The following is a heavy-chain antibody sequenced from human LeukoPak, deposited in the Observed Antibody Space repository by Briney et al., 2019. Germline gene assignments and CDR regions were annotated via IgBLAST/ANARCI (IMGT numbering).Heavy chain of an antibody. V-gene: IGHV3-21*01. Sequence: GGSLRLSCAASGFTFSSYSMNWVRQAPGKGLEWVSSISSSSSYIYYADSVKGRFTISKDNAKNSLYLQMNSLRAEDTAVYYCARGTSSSWYYFDYWGQGTLVTVSS. D-gene: IGHD6-13*01. CDR2: ISSSSSYI. CDR1: GFTFSSYS. J-gene: IGHJ4*02. CDR3: ARGTSSSWYYFDY.